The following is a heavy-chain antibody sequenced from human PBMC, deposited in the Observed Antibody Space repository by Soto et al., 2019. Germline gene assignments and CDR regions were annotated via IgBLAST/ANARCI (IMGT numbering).Heavy chain of an antibody. CDR2: MSSSSTI. CDR1: GFTFSTYS. V-gene: IGHV3-48*01. CDR3: ASGGGNYPVI. D-gene: IGHD1-7*01. Sequence: GGSLRLSCAASGFTFSTYSMHWVRQAPGKGLEWVSYMSSSSTIYYADSVKGRFTISRDNAKNSLYLQMNSLRADDTAVYYCASGGGNYPVIGGQGALVTSSS. J-gene: IGHJ4*02.